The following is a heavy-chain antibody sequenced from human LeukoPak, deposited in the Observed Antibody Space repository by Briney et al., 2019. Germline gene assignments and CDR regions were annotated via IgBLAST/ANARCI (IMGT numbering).Heavy chain of an antibody. CDR2: INSDASST. D-gene: IGHD4-23*01. J-gene: IGHJ4*02. CDR1: GFTFSSYG. V-gene: IGHV3-74*01. CDR3: ARGRPHGNDY. Sequence: GSLRLSCAASGFTFSSYGMHWVRQAPGKGLVWVSRINSDASSTSYADSVKGRFTISRDNAKNTLYLQMNSLRVEDTAVYYCARGRPHGNDYWGQGTLVTVSS.